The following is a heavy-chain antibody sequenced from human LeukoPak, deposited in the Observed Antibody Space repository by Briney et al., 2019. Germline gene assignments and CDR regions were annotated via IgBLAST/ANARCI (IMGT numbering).Heavy chain of an antibody. CDR2: VHADGTS. D-gene: IGHD3-22*01. Sequence: PSETLSLTCTVSGVSTTSYHWSWIRQFVGKKLEWLGRVHADGTSNYNPSLKSRVTMSVDTSKNQFSLILTSVTAADTALYYCARDGLYSSGYSYFDYWGHGTLVTVSS. J-gene: IGHJ4*01. CDR3: ARDGLYSSGYSYFDY. V-gene: IGHV4-4*07. CDR1: GVSTTSYH.